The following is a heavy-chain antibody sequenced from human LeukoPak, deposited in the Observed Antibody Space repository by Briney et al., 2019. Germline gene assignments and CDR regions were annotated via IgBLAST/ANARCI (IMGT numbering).Heavy chain of an antibody. D-gene: IGHD4-23*01. V-gene: IGHV3-23*01. J-gene: IGHJ3*01. CDR3: AKDPNGDYVGAFDF. Sequence: GGSLILSCAAFGFTFSIYAMHWVRQAPGKGLEWVSTITATTSSTSYADSVKGRFTISRDNSKRTLYLQMNSLRAEDTAMYYCAKDPNGDYVGAFDFWGQGTLVTVSS. CDR2: ITATTSST. CDR1: GFTFSIYA.